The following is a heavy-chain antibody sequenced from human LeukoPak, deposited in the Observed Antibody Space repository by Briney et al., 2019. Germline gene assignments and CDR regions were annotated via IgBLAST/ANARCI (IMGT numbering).Heavy chain of an antibody. CDR2: INPSSGST. CDR1: GYTFSSYH. CDR3: ARDDRVVPAAGHYFDS. V-gene: IGHV1-46*01. Sequence: ASVKISCKAGGYTFSSYHRHWVRQAPGQGLEWMSIINPSSGSTSYAQKFQGRVTMTRDTSTSTVYMELSSLRSEDTAVYYCARDDRVVPAAGHYFDSWGQGILVTVSS. D-gene: IGHD2-2*01. J-gene: IGHJ4*02.